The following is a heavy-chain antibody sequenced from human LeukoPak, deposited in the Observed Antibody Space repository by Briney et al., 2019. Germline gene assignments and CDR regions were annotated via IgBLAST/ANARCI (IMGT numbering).Heavy chain of an antibody. CDR1: GGSISGSSYY. Sequence: KPSGTLSLTCTVSGGSISGSSYYWGWIRQPPGKGLEWIGSIHYSGSTYNNPSLKSRVTISVDTSKNQFSLKLSSVTAADTAVYYCARRLTVATAGRFDPWGQGTLVTVSS. CDR3: ARRLTVATAGRFDP. V-gene: IGHV4-39*01. D-gene: IGHD5-12*01. J-gene: IGHJ5*02. CDR2: IHYSGST.